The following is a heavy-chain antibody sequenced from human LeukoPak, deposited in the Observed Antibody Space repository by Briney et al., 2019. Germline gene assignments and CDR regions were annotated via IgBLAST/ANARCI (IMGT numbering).Heavy chain of an antibody. CDR1: GYPFSAHF. J-gene: IGHJ4*02. Sequence: ASVKVSCKASGYPFSAHFLNWVRQAPGQGLEWMGNIDTTTGNPRYAQDFTGRFVFSLDTSVSTAYLQVTSLKADDTAAYYCVRGTPTPGMDYWGQGTQVTVSS. V-gene: IGHV7-4-1*02. CDR3: VRGTPTPGMDY. D-gene: IGHD3-10*01. CDR2: IDTTTGNP.